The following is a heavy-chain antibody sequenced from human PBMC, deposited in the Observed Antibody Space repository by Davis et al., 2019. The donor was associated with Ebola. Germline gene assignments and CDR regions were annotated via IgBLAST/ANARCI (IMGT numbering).Heavy chain of an antibody. CDR3: ARDRQGYYDSSGYPYFDY. D-gene: IGHD3-22*01. Sequence: SETLSLTCAVYGGSFSGYYWSWIRQPPGKGLEWIGYIYYSGSTYYNPSLKSRVTISVDTSKNQFFLILSSVTAADTAVYYCARDRQGYYDSSGYPYFDYWGQGTLVTVSS. CDR2: IYYSGST. CDR1: GGSFSGYY. V-gene: IGHV4-30-4*08. J-gene: IGHJ4*02.